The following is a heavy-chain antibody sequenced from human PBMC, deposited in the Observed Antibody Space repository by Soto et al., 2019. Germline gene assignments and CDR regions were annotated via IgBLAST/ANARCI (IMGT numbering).Heavy chain of an antibody. CDR1: GYSISNGYY. CDR3: ARRHNSNWYGLDY. J-gene: IGHJ4*02. CDR2: IYHTGST. Sequence: SETLSLTCAVSGYSISNGYYWGWIRQPPGKGLEWIGSIYHTGSTYYNPSLKSRVTISVDTSKNQFSLKLSSVTTADTAVYYCARRHNSNWYGLDYWGQGTLVTVSS. V-gene: IGHV4-38-2*01. D-gene: IGHD6-13*01.